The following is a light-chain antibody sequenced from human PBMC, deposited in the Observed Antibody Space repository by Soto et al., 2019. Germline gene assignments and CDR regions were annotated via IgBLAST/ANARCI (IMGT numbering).Light chain of an antibody. J-gene: IGKJ1*01. CDR3: QQYNSYLWT. CDR2: DAS. Sequence: IQMTQSPSTLSASVGDGVTITCRASQSISSWLAWYQQKPGKAPKLLIYDASSLESGVPSRFSGSGSGTEFTLTISSLQPDDFATYYCQQYNSYLWTFGQGTKVDI. CDR1: QSISSW. V-gene: IGKV1-5*01.